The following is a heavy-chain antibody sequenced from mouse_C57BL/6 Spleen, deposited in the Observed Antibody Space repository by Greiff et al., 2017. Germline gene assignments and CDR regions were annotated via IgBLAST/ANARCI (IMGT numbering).Heavy chain of an antibody. J-gene: IGHJ1*03. CDR2: IDPSDSYT. D-gene: IGHD4-1*01. CDR3: ARRNWDVRYFDV. CDR1: GYTFTSYW. Sequence: VQLQQSGAELVMPGASVKLSCKASGYTFTSYWMHWVKQRPGQGLEWIGEIDPSDSYTNYNQKFKGKSTLTVDKSSSTAYMQLSSLTSEDSAVYYCARRNWDVRYFDVWGTGTTVTVSS. V-gene: IGHV1-69*01.